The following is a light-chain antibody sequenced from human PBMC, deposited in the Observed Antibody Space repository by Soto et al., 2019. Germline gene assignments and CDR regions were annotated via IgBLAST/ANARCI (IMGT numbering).Light chain of an antibody. CDR2: DTS. V-gene: IGLV7-46*01. CDR1: TGAVTGGHY. CDR3: LLSYPGARV. J-gene: IGLJ1*01. Sequence: QAVVTQEPSLTVSPGGTVTLTCGSSTGAVTGGHYPYWFQQKPGQAPTPLIYDTSDKHSWTPARFSGSLLGGKAALTLSGAQPEDEAEYYCLLSYPGARVFGTGTKSPS.